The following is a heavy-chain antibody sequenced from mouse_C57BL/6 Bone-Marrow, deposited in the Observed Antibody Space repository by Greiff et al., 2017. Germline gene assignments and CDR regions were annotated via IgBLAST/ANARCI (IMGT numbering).Heavy chain of an antibody. V-gene: IGHV1-7*01. CDR3: AIPHLLLRYRAGFDY. CDR2: IIPSRGYT. D-gene: IGHD1-1*01. Sequence: QVQLQQSGAELAKPGASVKLSCKASGYTFTSYWMHWVKQRPGQGLEWIGYIIPSRGYTKYNPKFKDKPTLTADKSSSTAYLQLSSLTYEDSAVYYCAIPHLLLRYRAGFDYWGQGTLVTVSA. CDR1: GYTFTSYW. J-gene: IGHJ3*01.